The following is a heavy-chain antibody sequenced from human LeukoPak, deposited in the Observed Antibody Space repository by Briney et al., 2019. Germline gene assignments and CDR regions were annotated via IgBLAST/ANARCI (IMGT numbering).Heavy chain of an antibody. D-gene: IGHD5-24*01. V-gene: IGHV1-18*01. CDR1: GYTFTSYG. CDR2: ISAYNGNT. CDR3: ARDIMISGRWLQSDAFDI. Sequence: ASVKVSCKASGYTFTSYGISWVRQALGQGLEWMGWISAYNGNTNYAQKLQGRVTMTTDTSTSTAYMELRSLRSDDTAVYYCARDIMISGRWLQSDAFDIWGQGIMVTVSS. J-gene: IGHJ3*02.